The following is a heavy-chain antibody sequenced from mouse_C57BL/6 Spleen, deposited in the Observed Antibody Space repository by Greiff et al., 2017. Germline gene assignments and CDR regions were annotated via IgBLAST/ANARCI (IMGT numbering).Heavy chain of an antibody. CDR2: IYPGDGDT. CDR1: GYAFSSSW. J-gene: IGHJ2*01. Sequence: VKLMESGPELVKPGASVKISCKASGYAFSSSWMNWVKQRPGKGLEWIGRIYPGDGDTNYNGKFKGKATLTADKSSSTAYMQLSSLTSEDSAVYFCAREGTDYWGQGTTLTVSS. V-gene: IGHV1-82*01. D-gene: IGHD3-3*01. CDR3: AREGTDY.